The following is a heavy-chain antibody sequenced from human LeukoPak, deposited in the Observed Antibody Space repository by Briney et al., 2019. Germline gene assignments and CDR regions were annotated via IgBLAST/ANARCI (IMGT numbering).Heavy chain of an antibody. J-gene: IGHJ4*02. D-gene: IGHD3-22*01. CDR3: AKDEYYYDSGGYYHDY. CDR2: IKEDGSEK. CDR1: GFTFTNAW. Sequence: GGSLRLSCAASGFTFTNAWMSWVRQAPGKGLEWVADIKEDGSEKYYVDSVKGRFTISRDNAKNSLYLQMNSLRAEDTAVYYCAKDEYYYDSGGYYHDYWGQGTLVTVSS. V-gene: IGHV3-7*03.